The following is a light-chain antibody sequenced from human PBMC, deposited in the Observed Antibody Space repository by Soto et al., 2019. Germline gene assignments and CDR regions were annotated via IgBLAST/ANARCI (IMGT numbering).Light chain of an antibody. V-gene: IGKV3-15*01. CDR1: QSVSYN. J-gene: IGKJ1*01. CDR3: QQYNNWPRT. Sequence: EIVMTQSPATLSVSPGERVTLSCRASQSVSYNLAWYQQKPGQAPRLLIYGPSTRATGIPARFSGSGSGTEFTLTIGSLQSEDFALYYCQQYNNWPRTFGQGTKVDIK. CDR2: GPS.